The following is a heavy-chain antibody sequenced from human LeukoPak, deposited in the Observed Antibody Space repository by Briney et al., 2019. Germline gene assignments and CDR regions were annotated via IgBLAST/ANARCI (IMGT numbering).Heavy chain of an antibody. J-gene: IGHJ4*02. CDR2: VNSDGSRT. V-gene: IGHV3-74*01. CDR3: ARGYDYYDSSGTPD. CDR1: GLTFSSYW. D-gene: IGHD3-22*01. Sequence: GGSLRLSCAASGLTFSSYWMYWVRQVPGEGLVWVSRVNSDGSRTAYADSVRGRFTISRDNAKHTLYLQMNNLTAEDTGVYYCARGYDYYDSSGTPDWGQGTLVTVSS.